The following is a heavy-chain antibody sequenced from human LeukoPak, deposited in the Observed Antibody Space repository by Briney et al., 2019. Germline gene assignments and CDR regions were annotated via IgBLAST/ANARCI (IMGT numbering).Heavy chain of an antibody. V-gene: IGHV3-53*01. CDR1: GFTVSTNY. Sequence: GALRLSCAASGFTVSTNYMGWVRQAPGKGLEWVSVIYDSGATYYADSVKGRLTISRDISKNMLYLQMNSLRGDDTAVYYCAREKNTVVVTSYYFDYWGQGTLVTVSS. CDR2: IYDSGAT. CDR3: AREKNTVVVTSYYFDY. J-gene: IGHJ4*02. D-gene: IGHD2-21*01.